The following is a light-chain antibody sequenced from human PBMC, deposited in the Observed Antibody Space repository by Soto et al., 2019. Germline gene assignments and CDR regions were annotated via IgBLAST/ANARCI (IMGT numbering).Light chain of an antibody. CDR2: EVR. V-gene: IGLV2-14*01. Sequence: QSVLTQPASLSGSPGQSVTISCTGTSSDIGGYYYVSWYQQRPGKAPKLMISEVRYRPSGVSNRFSGSKSGTTASLTISGLQAEAEAYYYCCSYTRTNNHYFLGSGTKVTVL. CDR1: SSDIGGYYY. J-gene: IGLJ1*01. CDR3: CSYTRTNNHYF.